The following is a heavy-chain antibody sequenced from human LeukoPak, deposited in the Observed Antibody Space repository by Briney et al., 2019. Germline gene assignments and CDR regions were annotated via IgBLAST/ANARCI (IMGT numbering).Heavy chain of an antibody. CDR3: TRVVEYYDILTGSPKGDNYFDS. CDR2: TYYRSKWYS. D-gene: IGHD3-9*01. Sequence: SQTLSLTCAISGDSVSSNRAAWNWIRQSPSRGPEWLGRTYYRSKWYSDYAVSVKARITIIPDTSKNHFSLHLDSVTPEDTAVYFCTRVVEYYDILTGSPKGDNYFDSWGQGTLVTVSS. V-gene: IGHV6-1*01. CDR1: GDSVSSNRAA. J-gene: IGHJ4*02.